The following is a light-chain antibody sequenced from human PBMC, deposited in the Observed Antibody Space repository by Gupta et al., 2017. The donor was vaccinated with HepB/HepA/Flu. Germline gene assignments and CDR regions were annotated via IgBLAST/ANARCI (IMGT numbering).Light chain of an antibody. CDR2: EVS. V-gene: IGLV2-14*01. CDR3: SSFKDTGARVI. CDR1: SSDVGGYNH. Sequence: QSALTQPASVSGSPGQSITISCTGTSSDVGGYNHVSWYQQHPGKAPKLGSCEVSNWPYGVYNRVSGYKSGNTASLTISGLQAEDEAEYYCSSFKDTGARVIFGGGTKVTVL. J-gene: IGLJ2*01.